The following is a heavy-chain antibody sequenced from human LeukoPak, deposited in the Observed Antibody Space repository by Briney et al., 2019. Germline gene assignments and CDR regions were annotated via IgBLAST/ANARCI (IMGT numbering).Heavy chain of an antibody. Sequence: SETLSLTCTVSGGSVGSESYHWTWIRQPPGKGLEWIAYIFTGGSSYYNPSLRSRVTISVDTSKNQFSLKLNSVTAADTAQYHCARGVGGVREGFDIWGQGTMVTVSS. V-gene: IGHV4-61*01. J-gene: IGHJ3*02. D-gene: IGHD3-16*01. CDR2: IFTGGSS. CDR1: GGSVGSESYH. CDR3: ARGVGGVREGFDI.